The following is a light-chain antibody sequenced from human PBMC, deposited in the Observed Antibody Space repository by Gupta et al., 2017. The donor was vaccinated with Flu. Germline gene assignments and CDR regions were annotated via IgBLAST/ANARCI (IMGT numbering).Light chain of an antibody. CDR3: QPYYKWPPWT. V-gene: IGKV3-15*01. Sequence: EIVMTQSPTTLSVSPGERATLSCRASQSVSSNLVWYQQKPCQAPRLLIYCASTRATGIPARFIGRGCGTECTLTLRSLQSEDFAVYYCQPYYKWPPWTFGQGTKVEIK. J-gene: IGKJ1*01. CDR1: QSVSSN. CDR2: CAS.